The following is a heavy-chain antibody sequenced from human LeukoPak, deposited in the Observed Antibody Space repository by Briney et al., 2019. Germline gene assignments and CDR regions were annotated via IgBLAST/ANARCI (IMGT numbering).Heavy chain of an antibody. V-gene: IGHV5-10-1*01. Sequence: GESLKISCKGSGYSLTNYWISWVRQMPGKGLEWMGRIDPSDSYTKYSPSFEGHVTISVDKSISTAFLQWNSLKASDSAMYYCATGASKVTTDFANYWGQGTQVAVSS. CDR1: GYSLTNYW. J-gene: IGHJ4*02. CDR3: ATGASKVTTDFANY. D-gene: IGHD4-17*01. CDR2: IDPSDSYT.